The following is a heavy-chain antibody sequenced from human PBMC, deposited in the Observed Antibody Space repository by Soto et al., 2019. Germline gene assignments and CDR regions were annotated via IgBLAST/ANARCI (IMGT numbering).Heavy chain of an antibody. J-gene: IGHJ6*03. D-gene: IGHD3-10*02. Sequence: PSETLSLTCTVSGGSISSYYWSWIRQPPGKGPEWIGYIYYSGSTNYNPSLKSRVTISVDTSKNQFSLKLSSVTAADTAVYYCARSYYVTQHYYYYYYMDVWGKGTTVTVSS. CDR1: GGSISSYY. CDR3: ARSYYVTQHYYYYYYMDV. CDR2: IYYSGST. V-gene: IGHV4-59*08.